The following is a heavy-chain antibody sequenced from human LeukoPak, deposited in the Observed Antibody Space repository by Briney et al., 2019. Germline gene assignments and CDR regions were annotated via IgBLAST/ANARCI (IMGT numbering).Heavy chain of an antibody. J-gene: IGHJ4*02. V-gene: IGHV1-2*02. D-gene: IGHD2-2*01. CDR2: INPNSGAT. Sequence: ASVKVSCKASGYTFTGYYMSWVRQAPGQGFEWTGWINPNSGATKYAQNFQGRVTMTRDTPITAAYMEVSGLTFDDTAVYYCARSDEYASEYYLDYWGQGTLVTVSS. CDR3: ARSDEYASEYYLDY. CDR1: GYTFTGYY.